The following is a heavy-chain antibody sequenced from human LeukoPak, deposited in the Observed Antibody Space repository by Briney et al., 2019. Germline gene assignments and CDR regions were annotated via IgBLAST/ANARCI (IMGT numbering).Heavy chain of an antibody. Sequence: GGSLRLSCAASGFTFSSYWMNWARQAPGKGLEWVASINHNGNVNYYVDSVKGRFTISRDNAKNSLYLQMNTLRADDTAVYYCARDGFGTGSNWGQGTLVTVSS. J-gene: IGHJ4*02. CDR1: GFTFSSYW. V-gene: IGHV3-7*03. CDR2: INHNGNVN. CDR3: ARDGFGTGSN. D-gene: IGHD3-16*01.